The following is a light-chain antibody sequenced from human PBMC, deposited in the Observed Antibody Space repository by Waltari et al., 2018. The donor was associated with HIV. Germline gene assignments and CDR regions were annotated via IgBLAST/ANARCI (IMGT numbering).Light chain of an antibody. CDR2: KAT. Sequence: DIHMMQSPPTLTASVGVRVNITCRASQNVGTWLAWYQQKPGEAPKLLIHKATDVEDGVPSRFSGSASGTEFTLTIDSLHPDDFATFYCHQFSNYSGSFGQGTKLELK. J-gene: IGKJ1*01. CDR1: QNVGTW. CDR3: HQFSNYSGS. V-gene: IGKV1-5*03.